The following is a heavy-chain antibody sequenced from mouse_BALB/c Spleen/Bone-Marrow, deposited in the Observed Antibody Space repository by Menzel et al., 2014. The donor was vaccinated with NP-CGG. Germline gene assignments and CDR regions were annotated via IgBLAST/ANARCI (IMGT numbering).Heavy chain of an antibody. CDR3: ARDMGGLLFDY. J-gene: IGHJ2*01. Sequence: EVHLVESGGGLVQPGGSLRLSCATSGFTFTDYYMNWVRQPPGKALEWLGFIRNKAYSYTTEYSASVKGRFTISRDNSQSILYLQVNALRAEDSATYYCARDMGGLLFDYWGQGTPLTVSS. D-gene: IGHD2-3*01. V-gene: IGHV7-3*02. CDR2: IRNKAYSYTT. CDR1: GFTFTDYY.